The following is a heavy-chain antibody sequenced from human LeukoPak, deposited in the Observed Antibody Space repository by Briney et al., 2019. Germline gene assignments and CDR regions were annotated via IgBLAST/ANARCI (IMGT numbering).Heavy chain of an antibody. CDR3: AGPQKFFIY. D-gene: IGHD3-3*01. V-gene: IGHV3-7*01. Sequence: PGGSLRLSCAASGFSFSTYWMTWVRQAPGKGLEWVAIIKPDGSEKYYVDSVKGRFTISRDNSKNTLFLQMDSLRAEDTAVYYCAGPQKFFIYWGQGTLVTVSS. CDR1: GFSFSTYW. CDR2: IKPDGSEK. J-gene: IGHJ4*02.